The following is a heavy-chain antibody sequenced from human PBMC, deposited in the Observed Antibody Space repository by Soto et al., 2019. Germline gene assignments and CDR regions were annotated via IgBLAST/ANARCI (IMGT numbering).Heavy chain of an antibody. CDR1: GGSIRSDDYY. J-gene: IGHJ4*02. CDR3: VRERSNSTDYFDY. D-gene: IGHD6-6*01. Sequence: SETLSLTCTVSGGSIRSDDYYWSWIRQPPGKGLEWIGYIYYTGTTNYNPSLQSRVTISMDTSKNQFSLKLSSVNSADTAVYYCVRERSNSTDYFDYWGQGTLVTLSS. V-gene: IGHV4-30-4*01. CDR2: IYYTGTT.